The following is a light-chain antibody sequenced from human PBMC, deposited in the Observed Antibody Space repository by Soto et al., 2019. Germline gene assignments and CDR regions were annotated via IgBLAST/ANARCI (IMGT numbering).Light chain of an antibody. CDR1: SSDVESYNL. CDR3: CSYAGSYTFYV. Sequence: ALTQPASVSGSPGQSITISCTGTSSDVESYNLVSWYQQHPGKAPKVMIYDVSKRPSGAPDRFSGSKSGNTASLTLSGLQAEDEADYYCCSYAGSYTFYVFGTGTKVTVL. V-gene: IGLV2-11*01. J-gene: IGLJ1*01. CDR2: DVS.